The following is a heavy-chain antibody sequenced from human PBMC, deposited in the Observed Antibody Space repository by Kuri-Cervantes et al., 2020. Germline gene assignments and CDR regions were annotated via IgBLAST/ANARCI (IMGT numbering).Heavy chain of an antibody. CDR1: GFTFSSYG. J-gene: IGHJ4*02. Sequence: GESLKISCAASGFTFSSYGMSWVRQAPGKGLEWVSAISASGGSTYYAGSVKGRFTISRDNSKSTLYLQMNSLRDEDTAVYYCAREAKAVTSNISPRTDYWGQGALVTVSS. CDR3: AREAKAVTSNISPRTDY. D-gene: IGHD6-19*01. CDR2: ISASGGST. V-gene: IGHV3-23*01.